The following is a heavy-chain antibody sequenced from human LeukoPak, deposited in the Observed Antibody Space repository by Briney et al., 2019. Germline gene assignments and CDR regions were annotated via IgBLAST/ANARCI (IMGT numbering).Heavy chain of an antibody. J-gene: IGHJ4*02. CDR2: ISSSSSYI. Sequence: GGSLRLSCAASGFTFSSYAMSWVRQAPGKGLEWVSSISSSSSYIYYADSVKGRFTISRDNAKNSLYLQMNSLRAEDTAVYYCARDRSVEFDYWGQGTLVTVSS. V-gene: IGHV3-21*01. CDR3: ARDRSVEFDY. CDR1: GFTFSSYA.